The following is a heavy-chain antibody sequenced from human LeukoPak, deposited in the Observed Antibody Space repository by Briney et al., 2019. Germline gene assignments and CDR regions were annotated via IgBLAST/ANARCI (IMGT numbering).Heavy chain of an antibody. V-gene: IGHV4-39*01. CDR3: ASDCSSTSCYGSDY. CDR1: GGSISSSSYY. Sequence: SSETLSLTCTVAGGSISSSSYYWGWIRQPPGKGLEWIGSIYNSGSTYYNPSLKSRVTISVDTSKNQFSLKLSSVTAADTAVYYCASDCSSTSCYGSDYWGQGTLVTVSS. CDR2: IYNSGST. D-gene: IGHD2-2*01. J-gene: IGHJ4*02.